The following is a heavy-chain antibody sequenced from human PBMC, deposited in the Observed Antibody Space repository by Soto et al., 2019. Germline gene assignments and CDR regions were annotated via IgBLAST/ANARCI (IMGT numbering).Heavy chain of an antibody. CDR3: ARMETFGSLNWFDP. V-gene: IGHV1-8*01. Sequence: ASVKVSCKASGYSFTNNDVSWVRQATGQGLEWMGWMNPGSGDAGYAQKFQGRVTMTRDISIATAYMELSSLRSDDTAIYYCARMETFGSLNWFDPWGQGTLVTVSS. CDR1: GYSFTNND. J-gene: IGHJ5*02. D-gene: IGHD3-16*01. CDR2: MNPGSGDA.